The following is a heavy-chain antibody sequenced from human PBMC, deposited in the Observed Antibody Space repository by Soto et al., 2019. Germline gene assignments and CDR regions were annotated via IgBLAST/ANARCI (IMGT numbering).Heavy chain of an antibody. Sequence: LKPSETLSLTCAVYGGSFSGYYWNWIRQPPGTGLEWIGEINHSGSTNYNPSLKSRVTISVDTSKNQFSLKLTSVTAADTAVYYCASDKLTGLFAYRAQRTPVPVSS. CDR3: ASDKLTGLFAY. CDR1: GGSFSGYY. CDR2: INHSGST. J-gene: IGHJ4*02. V-gene: IGHV4-34*01.